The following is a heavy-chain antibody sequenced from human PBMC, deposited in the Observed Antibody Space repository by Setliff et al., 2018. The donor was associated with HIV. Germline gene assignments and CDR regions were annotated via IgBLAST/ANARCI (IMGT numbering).Heavy chain of an antibody. D-gene: IGHD6-19*01. CDR2: MYYSGST. V-gene: IGHV4-39*01. J-gene: IGHJ1*01. CDR3: ARHRGARSGLYAVAQYFKY. Sequence: SETLSLTCTVSGGSISSSSYYWAWIRQPPGKGLEWIGSMYYSGSTYYNPSFKSRVTISADTSKNQVSLKLKSVTAADTAVYYCARHRGARSGLYAVAQYFKYWGQGTLVTVSS. CDR1: GGSISSSSYY.